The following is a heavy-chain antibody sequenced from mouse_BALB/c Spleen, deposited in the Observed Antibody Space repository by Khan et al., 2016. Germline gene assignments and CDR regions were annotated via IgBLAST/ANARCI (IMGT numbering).Heavy chain of an antibody. V-gene: IGHV10S3*01. CDR2: IRRKCTTYAT. D-gene: IGHD1-2*01. Sequence: EVQLVETGGGLVQPTGSLKLSCAASGFTFNTNAMNWVRQAPGKGLEWVARIRRKCTTYATYYVDSVKVRVTISSDDSQSMRYLQMNNVKTDDTAMYYCVRDWKIHYLAYCGQGTLVTVSA. CDR3: VRDWKIHYLAY. CDR1: GFTFNTNA. J-gene: IGHJ3*01.